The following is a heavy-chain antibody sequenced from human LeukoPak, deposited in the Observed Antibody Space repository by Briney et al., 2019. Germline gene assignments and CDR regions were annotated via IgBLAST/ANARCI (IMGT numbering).Heavy chain of an antibody. D-gene: IGHD2-2*01. J-gene: IGHJ4*02. Sequence: PGGSLRLSCAASGFTFSSYAMSWVRQAPGKGLEWVSAISGSGGSTYYADSVKGRFTISRDNSKNTLYLQMNSLRAEDTAVYYCAKDSGIVVVPAAIGGYGGQGTPVTVSS. CDR2: ISGSGGST. CDR1: GFTFSSYA. V-gene: IGHV3-23*01. CDR3: AKDSGIVVVPAAIGGY.